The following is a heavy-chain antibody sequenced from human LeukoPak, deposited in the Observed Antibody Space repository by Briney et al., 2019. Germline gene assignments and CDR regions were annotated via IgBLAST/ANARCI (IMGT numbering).Heavy chain of an antibody. CDR1: GFIFSNYA. J-gene: IGHJ3*02. V-gene: IGHV3-23*01. D-gene: IGHD6-19*01. CDR2: ISGSGGST. CDR3: ARDHLAVAGPDDAFDI. Sequence: LGGSLRLSCAASGFIFSNYAMSWVRQAPGKGLEWVSAISGSGGSTYYADSVKGRFTISRDNAKNSLYLQMNSLRAEDTAVYYCARDHLAVAGPDDAFDIWGQGTMVTVSS.